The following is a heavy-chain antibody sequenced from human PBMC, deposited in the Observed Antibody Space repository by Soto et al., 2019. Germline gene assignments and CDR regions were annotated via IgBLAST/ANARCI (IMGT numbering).Heavy chain of an antibody. V-gene: IGHV1-69*13. D-gene: IGHD5-12*01. Sequence: GASVKVSFKASGGTFSSYAISWVRQAPGQGLEWMGGIIPIFGTANYAQKFQGRVTITADESTSTAYMELSSLRSEDTAVYYCARNEMATITVDAFDIWGQGTMVTVSS. J-gene: IGHJ3*02. CDR3: ARNEMATITVDAFDI. CDR2: IIPIFGTA. CDR1: GGTFSSYA.